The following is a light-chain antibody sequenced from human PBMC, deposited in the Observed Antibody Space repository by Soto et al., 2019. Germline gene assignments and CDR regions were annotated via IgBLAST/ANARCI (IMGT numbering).Light chain of an antibody. V-gene: IGLV2-14*03. CDR3: NSYTSSSTHNYV. CDR1: SSDVGGYKY. Sequence: QSALTQPASVSGSPGQSITISCTGTSSDVGGYKYVSWYQQHTGKAPKLMIYDVSNRPSGVSNRFSGSKSGNTASLTISGLQAEDEADYFCNSYTSSSTHNYVFGTGTKLTVL. J-gene: IGLJ1*01. CDR2: DVS.